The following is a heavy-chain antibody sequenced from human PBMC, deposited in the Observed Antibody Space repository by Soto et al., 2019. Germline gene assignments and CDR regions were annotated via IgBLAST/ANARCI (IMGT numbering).Heavy chain of an antibody. D-gene: IGHD4-17*01. J-gene: IGHJ6*02. CDR1: GFTFSSYG. V-gene: IGHV3-30*18. CDR3: AKDRDYGDYSSGMDV. Sequence: PGGSLRLSCAASGFTFSSYGMHWVRQAPGKGLEWVAVISYDGSNKYYADSVKGRFTISRDNSKNTLYLQMNSLRAEDTAVYYCAKDRDYGDYSSGMDVWGQGTTVTVSS. CDR2: ISYDGSNK.